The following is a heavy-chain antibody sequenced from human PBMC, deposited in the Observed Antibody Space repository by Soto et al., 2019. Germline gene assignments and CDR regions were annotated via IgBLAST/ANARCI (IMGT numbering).Heavy chain of an antibody. V-gene: IGHV3-21*02. Sequence: EVQLVESGGGLVKPGGSLRLSCAASGFPFRSFTMNWVRQAPGKGLEWVSTISSNSAYIYYTDALRGRFTISRDNAKNSLHLQMNSLRAEDTAVYYCTRDASRDSSARGWFDPWGPGTLVTVSS. D-gene: IGHD6-13*01. CDR3: TRDASRDSSARGWFDP. J-gene: IGHJ5*02. CDR1: GFPFRSFT. CDR2: ISSNSAYI.